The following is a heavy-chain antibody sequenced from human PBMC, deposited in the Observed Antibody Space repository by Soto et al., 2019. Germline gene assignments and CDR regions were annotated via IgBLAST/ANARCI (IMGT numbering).Heavy chain of an antibody. CDR3: ARGGALRPNGHVPLDF. J-gene: IGHJ4*02. V-gene: IGHV4-30-2*01. D-gene: IGHD3-16*01. CDR2: IHVTGYT. CDR1: GDSITSGMYS. Sequence: QLMLQESGSGLVRPSQTLSLTCTVSGDSITSGMYSWSWIRQAPGKGLEWIGNIHVTGYTAFSPSLRGRVTMSVATSRNQFSLNLNSVTAADTAVYFCARGGALRPNGHVPLDFWGQGTLVTVSS.